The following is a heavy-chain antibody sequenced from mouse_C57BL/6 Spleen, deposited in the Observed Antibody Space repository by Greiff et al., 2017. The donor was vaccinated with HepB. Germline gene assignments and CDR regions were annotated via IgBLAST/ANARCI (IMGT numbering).Heavy chain of an antibody. CDR3: ARKDYGSSYGAMDY. J-gene: IGHJ4*01. V-gene: IGHV3-6*01. D-gene: IGHD1-1*01. CDR2: ISYDGSN. Sequence: EVQLQESGPGLVKPSQSLSLTCSVTGYSITSGYYWNWIRQFPGNKLEWMGYISYDGSNNYNPSLKNRISITRDTSKNQFFLKLNSVTTEDTATYYCARKDYGSSYGAMDYWGQGTSVTVSS. CDR1: GYSITSGYY.